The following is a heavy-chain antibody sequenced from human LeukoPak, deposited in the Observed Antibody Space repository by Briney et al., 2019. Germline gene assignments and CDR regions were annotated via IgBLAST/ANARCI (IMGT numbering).Heavy chain of an antibody. CDR2: ISIDGSSK. D-gene: IGHD1-14*01. Sequence: PGGSLRLSCAAPGFTSSNYWMHWVRQAPGKGLVWVSRISIDGSSKRHADSVKGRFTISRDNAKNTLYLQMKSLRAEDTAVYYCAREGEPSAFDIWSQGTIVTVSS. CDR3: AREGEPSAFDI. CDR1: GFTSSNYW. V-gene: IGHV3-74*01. J-gene: IGHJ3*02.